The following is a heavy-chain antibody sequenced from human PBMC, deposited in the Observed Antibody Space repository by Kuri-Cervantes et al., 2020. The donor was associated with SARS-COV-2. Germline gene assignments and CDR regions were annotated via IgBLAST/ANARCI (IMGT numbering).Heavy chain of an antibody. CDR3: ARIYYDGSGYYENFDY. D-gene: IGHD3-22*01. V-gene: IGHV1-2*02. Sequence: ASVKVSCKASGYTFTGYYMHWVRQAPGQGLEWMGWINPNSGGTNYAQKFQGRVTMTRDTSISTAYMELSRLRSDDTAVYYCARIYYDGSGYYENFDYWGQGTLVTVSS. CDR1: GYTFTGYY. CDR2: INPNSGGT. J-gene: IGHJ4*02.